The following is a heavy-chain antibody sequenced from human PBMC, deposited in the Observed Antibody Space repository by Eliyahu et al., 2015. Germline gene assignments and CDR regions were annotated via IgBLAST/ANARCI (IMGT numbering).Heavy chain of an antibody. D-gene: IGHD2-15*01. CDR1: GYTFTGYY. V-gene: IGHV1-2*02. CDR2: DHPDRGGP. J-gene: IGHJ4*02. Sequence: QVQLVQSGAEVKKPGASVKVSCKASGYTFTGYYIHWVRQAPGQGLEWMGWDHPDRGGPDYAQKFQGRVTMTRETSISTAYMELSGLTSDDTAVYYCARDWGNGSADYWGQGTLVTVSS. CDR3: ARDWGNGSADY.